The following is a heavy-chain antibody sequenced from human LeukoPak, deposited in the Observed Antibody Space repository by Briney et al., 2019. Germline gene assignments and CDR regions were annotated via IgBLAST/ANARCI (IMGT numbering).Heavy chain of an antibody. CDR2: IIPILGIA. V-gene: IGHV1-69*04. Sequence: SVKVSCKASGGTFSSYTISWVRQAPGQGLEWMGRIIPILGIANYAQKFQGRVTITADKSTSTAYMGLSSLRSEDTAVYYCARDQVVPADPDAFDIWGQGTMVTVSS. D-gene: IGHD2-2*01. J-gene: IGHJ3*02. CDR3: ARDQVVPADPDAFDI. CDR1: GGTFSSYT.